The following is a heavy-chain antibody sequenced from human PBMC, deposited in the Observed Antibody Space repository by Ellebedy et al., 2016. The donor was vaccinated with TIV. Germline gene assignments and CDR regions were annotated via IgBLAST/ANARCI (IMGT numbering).Heavy chain of an antibody. CDR3: ASLVVGGTPSDY. Sequence: GESLKISCAASGFPFSDHYMDWVRQAPRKGLEWVGLITNKGRGGTTEYAASVKGRITISRDDSNNLLYLQLNSLKSEDTAVYYCASLVVGGTPSDYWGQGTLVTVSS. CDR1: GFPFSDHY. D-gene: IGHD1-26*01. V-gene: IGHV3-72*01. CDR2: ITNKGRGGTT. J-gene: IGHJ4*02.